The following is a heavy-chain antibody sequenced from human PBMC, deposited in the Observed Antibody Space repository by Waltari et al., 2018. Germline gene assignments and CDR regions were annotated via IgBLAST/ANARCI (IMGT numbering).Heavy chain of an antibody. J-gene: IGHJ4*02. CDR3: ARRAYCGGDCYSGYHY. D-gene: IGHD2-21*02. CDR1: GFTVSSNY. CDR2: IYSGGST. V-gene: IGHV3-53*01. Sequence: EVQLVESGGGLLQPGGSLRISCAASGFTVSSNYMSWVRQAPGKGREWVLFIYSGGSTYDADSVKGRFTISRDNSKNTRYLKMNSLRAEDTAVYYCARRAYCGGDCYSGYHYWGQGTLVTVSS.